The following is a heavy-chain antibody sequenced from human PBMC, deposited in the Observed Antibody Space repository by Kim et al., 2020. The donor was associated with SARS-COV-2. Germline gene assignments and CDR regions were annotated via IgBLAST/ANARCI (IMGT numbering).Heavy chain of an antibody. CDR3: ARGAVAGDDAFDI. Sequence: YAGTVKCRFTISIDNSKNTLYLQMNSLRAEDTAVYYCARGAVAGDDAFDIWGRGTMVTVSS. D-gene: IGHD6-19*01. V-gene: IGHV3-30*03. J-gene: IGHJ3*02.